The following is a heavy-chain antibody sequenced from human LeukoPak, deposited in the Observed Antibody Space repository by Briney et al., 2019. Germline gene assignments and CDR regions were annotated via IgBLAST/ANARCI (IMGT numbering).Heavy chain of an antibody. J-gene: IGHJ6*03. D-gene: IGHD2-2*01. CDR2: IYYSGST. V-gene: IGHV4-34*01. Sequence: SSETLSLTCAVYGGSFSGFYWSWIRQPPGKGLEWIGSIYYSGSTYYNPSLKRRVTISVDTSKNQFSLKLSSVTAADTAVYYCARGVVPAAFYYYYYYMDVWGKGTTVTISS. CDR3: ARGVVPAAFYYYYYYMDV. CDR1: GGSFSGFY.